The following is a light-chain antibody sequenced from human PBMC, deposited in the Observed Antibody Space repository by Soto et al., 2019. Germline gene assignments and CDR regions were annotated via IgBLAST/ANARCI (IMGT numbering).Light chain of an antibody. Sequence: DIQMTQSPSSLSASIGDRVTITFHASQNITNNLSWYQQKPGKAPNLLIYHASKLAKGVTSRFSGSGSGTDFSFIITSLQREDLATYYCQQYYGLPPLTFGQGTRLET. V-gene: IGKV1-33*01. CDR3: QQYYGLPPLT. CDR1: QNITNN. CDR2: HAS. J-gene: IGKJ5*01.